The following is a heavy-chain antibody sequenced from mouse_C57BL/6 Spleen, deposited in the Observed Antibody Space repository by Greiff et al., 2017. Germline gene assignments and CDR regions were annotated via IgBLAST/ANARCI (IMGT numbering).Heavy chain of an antibody. V-gene: IGHV5-4*03. D-gene: IGHD4-1*01. Sequence: EVKLMESGGGLVKPGGSLKLSCAASGFTFSSYAMSWVRQTPEKRLEWVATISDGGSYTYYPDTVKGRFTISRDNAKNNLYLQMSHLKSEDTAMYYCARGLTGTSPLDYWGQGTTLTVSS. J-gene: IGHJ2*01. CDR2: ISDGGSYT. CDR1: GFTFSSYA. CDR3: ARGLTGTSPLDY.